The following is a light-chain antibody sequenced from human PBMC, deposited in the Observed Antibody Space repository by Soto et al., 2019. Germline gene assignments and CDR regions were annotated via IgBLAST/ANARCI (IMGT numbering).Light chain of an antibody. Sequence: EIVLTHSPATLSLSPCERATLSSRASQSVSSYLAWYQQKPGQAPRLLIYDASNRATGIPARFSGSGSGTDFTLTISSLEPEDFAVYYCQQRSNWPRFTFGPGTKVDIK. CDR3: QQRSNWPRFT. CDR1: QSVSSY. J-gene: IGKJ3*01. CDR2: DAS. V-gene: IGKV3-11*01.